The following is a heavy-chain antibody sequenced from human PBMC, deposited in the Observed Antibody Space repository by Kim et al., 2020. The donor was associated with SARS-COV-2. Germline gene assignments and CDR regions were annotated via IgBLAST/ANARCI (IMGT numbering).Heavy chain of an antibody. V-gene: IGHV1-69*13. CDR2: IIPMYGTT. Sequence: SVKVSCKTSGGTFSSYAIGWVRQAPGQGLEWMGGIIPMYGTTNYAQKFQGRVTFTADASTSTVYMDLSSLRSDDTAVYYCTASVPKVVGYCSTSNCYKGDYWAREPWSPSPQ. J-gene: IGHJ4*02. CDR3: TASVPKVVGYCSTSNCYKGDY. D-gene: IGHD2-2*02. CDR1: GGTFSSYA.